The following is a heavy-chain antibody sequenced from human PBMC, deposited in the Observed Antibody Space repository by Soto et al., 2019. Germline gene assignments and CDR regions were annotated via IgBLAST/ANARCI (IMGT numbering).Heavy chain of an antibody. CDR3: ARVIPAAGSDY. J-gene: IGHJ4*02. V-gene: IGHV3-64*01. D-gene: IGHD6-13*01. Sequence: DVQLAESGGGLVQPGGSLRLSCAASGFTFSNYAMHWVRQAPGKGLEYVSAISSNGGSTYYANSVKGRFTISRDNSKNTLYLLMGSLRAEDMAVYYCARVIPAAGSDYWGQGTLVTVFS. CDR1: GFTFSNYA. CDR2: ISSNGGST.